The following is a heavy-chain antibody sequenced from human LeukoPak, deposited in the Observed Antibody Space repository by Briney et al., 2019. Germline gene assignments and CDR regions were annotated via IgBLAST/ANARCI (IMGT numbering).Heavy chain of an antibody. Sequence: ASAKVSCKASGYTFTGYYMHWVRQAPGQGLEWMGWINPNSGGTNYAQKFQGRVTMTRDTSISTAYMELSRLRSDDTAVYYCARGGYYDSSGYIPADYWGQGTLVTVSS. CDR3: ARGGYYDSSGYIPADY. V-gene: IGHV1-2*02. D-gene: IGHD3-22*01. CDR2: INPNSGGT. CDR1: GYTFTGYY. J-gene: IGHJ4*02.